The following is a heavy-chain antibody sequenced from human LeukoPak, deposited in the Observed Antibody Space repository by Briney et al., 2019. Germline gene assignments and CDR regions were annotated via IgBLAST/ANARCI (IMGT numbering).Heavy chain of an antibody. CDR2: ISYDGSNK. V-gene: IGHV3-30*18. Sequence: GGSLRLSCAASGFIFSSYAMHWVRQAPGKGLERVAVISYDGSNKYYTDSVKDRFTISRDNSKKTLYLQMNSLSTEDTAVYYCAKRGSYRDLDYWGQGTLVTVSS. CDR3: AKRGSYRDLDY. J-gene: IGHJ4*02. CDR1: GFIFSSYA. D-gene: IGHD1-26*01.